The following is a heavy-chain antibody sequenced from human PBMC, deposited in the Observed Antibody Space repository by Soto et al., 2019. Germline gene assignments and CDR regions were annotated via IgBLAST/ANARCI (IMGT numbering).Heavy chain of an antibody. CDR2: IYYSGST. J-gene: IGHJ6*02. CDR3: ASDSRGDYYDSSGQYYYYYYGMDV. CDR1: GGSLSSYY. Sequence: PSLTCTVSGGSLSSYYWSWIRQPPGKGLEWIGYIYYSGSTNYNPSLKSRVTISVDTSKNQFSLKVSSVTAADTAVYYCASDSRGDYYDSSGQYYYYYYGMDVWGQGTTVTVS. D-gene: IGHD3-22*01. V-gene: IGHV4-59*01.